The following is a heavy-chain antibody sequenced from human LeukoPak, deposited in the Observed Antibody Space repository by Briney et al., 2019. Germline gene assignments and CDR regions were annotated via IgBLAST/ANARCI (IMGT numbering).Heavy chain of an antibody. Sequence: SETLSLTCAVYGGSFSGYYWSWIRQPPEKGLEWIGEINHSGSTNYNPSLKSRVTISVDTSKNQFSLKLSSVTAADTAVYYCARPGGVSGMDVWGKGTTVTVSS. V-gene: IGHV4-34*01. J-gene: IGHJ6*04. CDR1: GGSFSGYY. CDR3: ARPGGVSGMDV. CDR2: INHSGST. D-gene: IGHD1-14*01.